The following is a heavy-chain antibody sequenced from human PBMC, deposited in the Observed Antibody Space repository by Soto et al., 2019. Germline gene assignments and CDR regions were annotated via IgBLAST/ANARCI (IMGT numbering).Heavy chain of an antibody. V-gene: IGHV4-39*01. D-gene: IGHD3-22*01. CDR3: MLGSGWKDFDY. Sequence: QLQLQESGPGLVKPSETLSLTCTVSGGSITSSSYYWGWIRQPPGKGLEWIGSIYYTGSTYYNPALKSRVTISVDTSKNQSSLKRRSVAAADAAVYYCMLGSGWKDFDYWGQGTLVTVSS. CDR1: GGSITSSSYY. CDR2: IYYTGST. J-gene: IGHJ4*02.